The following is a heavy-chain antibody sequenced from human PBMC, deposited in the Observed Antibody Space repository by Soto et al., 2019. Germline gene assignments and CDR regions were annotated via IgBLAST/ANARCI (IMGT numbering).Heavy chain of an antibody. J-gene: IGHJ5*02. CDR2: IYYSGST. D-gene: IGHD3-3*01. CDR3: ARWWSGSRQGFDP. Sequence: QVQLQESGPGLVKPSQTLSLTCTVSGGSISSGDYYWSWIRQHTRKGLEWIGYIYYSGSTYYNPSLTSRVTISVDTSKNQFSLKLSSVTAADTAVYYCARWWSGSRQGFDPWCQGTLVTVSS. V-gene: IGHV4-31*03. CDR1: GGSISSGDYY.